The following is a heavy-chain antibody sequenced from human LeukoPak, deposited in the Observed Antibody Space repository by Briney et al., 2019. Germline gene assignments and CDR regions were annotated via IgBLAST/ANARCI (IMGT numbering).Heavy chain of an antibody. J-gene: IGHJ4*02. V-gene: IGHV1-18*01. D-gene: IGHD1-1*01. CDR1: GYTFTSYG. CDR2: ISAYNGNT. CDR3: ARAQNWNPRVLGY. Sequence: ASVKVSCRASGYTFTSYGISRVRRAPGQGLEWMGWISAYNGNTNYARKLQGRVTMTTDTSTSTAYMELRSLRSDDTAVYYCARAQNWNPRVLGYWGQGTLVTVSS.